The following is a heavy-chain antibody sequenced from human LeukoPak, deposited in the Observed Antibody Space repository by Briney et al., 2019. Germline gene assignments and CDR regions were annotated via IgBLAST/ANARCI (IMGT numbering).Heavy chain of an antibody. J-gene: IGHJ4*02. V-gene: IGHV3-11*04. CDR1: GFTFSDYY. Sequence: PGGSLRLSCAASGFTFSDYYMNWIRQAPGKGLEWISYISSSGSTIYYADSVKGRFTISRDNAKNSLYLQMNSLRAEDTAVYYCARRTASGRESKYFDYWGQGTLVTVSS. CDR2: ISSSGSTI. CDR3: ARRTASGRESKYFDY. D-gene: IGHD3-10*01.